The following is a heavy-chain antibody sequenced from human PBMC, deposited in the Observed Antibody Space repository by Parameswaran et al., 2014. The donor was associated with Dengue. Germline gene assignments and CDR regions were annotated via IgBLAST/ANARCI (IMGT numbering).Heavy chain of an antibody. J-gene: IGHJ6*02. CDR2: ISSGSSYI. CDR3: ARDRYCSGGSCYYYGMDV. Sequence: WIRQPPGKGLEWVSSISSGSSYIYYADSVKGRFTISRDNAKNSLYLQTNSLRAEDTAVYYCARDRYCSGGSCYYYGMDVWGQGTTVTVSS. V-gene: IGHV3-21*01. D-gene: IGHD2-15*01.